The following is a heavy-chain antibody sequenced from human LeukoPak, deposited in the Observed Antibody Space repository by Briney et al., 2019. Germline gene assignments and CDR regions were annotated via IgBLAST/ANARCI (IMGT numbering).Heavy chain of an antibody. D-gene: IGHD3-16*01. V-gene: IGHV4-39*01. CDR3: ARVNTQGVPSP. CDR2: IYHSGTT. J-gene: IGHJ5*02. Sequence: KSSETLSLTCTVSGGSISSRDYYWGWIRQPPGKGLEWTASIYHSGTTYYNPSLKSRVTMGVDTPKNQFSLKLSSVTAADTAVYYCARVNTQGVPSPWGQGILVTVSS. CDR1: GGSISSRDYY.